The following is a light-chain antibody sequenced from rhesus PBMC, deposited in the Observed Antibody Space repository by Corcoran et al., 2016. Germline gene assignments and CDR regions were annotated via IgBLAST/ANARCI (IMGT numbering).Light chain of an antibody. Sequence: EIVLTQSPATLSLSPGERATLSCRASQSVSSSLAWYQQKPEQAPRLLIYGASSRATGIPDRFSGSGSGTDFTLTISSLEPEDFAVYYCQQYSNWPFTFGPVTKLDIK. CDR2: GAS. CDR1: QSVSSS. J-gene: IGKJ3*01. CDR3: QQYSNWPFT. V-gene: IGKV3-42*03.